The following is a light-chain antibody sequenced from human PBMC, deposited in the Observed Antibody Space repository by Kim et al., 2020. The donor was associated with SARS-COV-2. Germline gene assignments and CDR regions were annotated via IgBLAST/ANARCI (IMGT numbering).Light chain of an antibody. CDR2: DDS. CDR1: NIGSKS. V-gene: IGLV3-21*03. J-gene: IGLJ2*01. CDR3: QVWDSSSDHVV. Sequence: SYELTQPPSVSVAPGKTARITCGGNNIGSKSVHWYQQKPGQAPVLVVYDDSDRLSGIPERFSGSNSGNTATLTISRVEAGDEADYYCQVWDSSSDHVVFGGGTQLTVL.